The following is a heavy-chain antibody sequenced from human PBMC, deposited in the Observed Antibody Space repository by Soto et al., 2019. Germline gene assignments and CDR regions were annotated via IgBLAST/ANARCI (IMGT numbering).Heavy chain of an antibody. V-gene: IGHV4-4*07. CDR3: ARDRYLLVFGEPGGVADFGS. Sequence: SETLSLTCTVSGGSISSYYWSWIRQPAGKGLEWIGRIYTSGSTNYNPSLKSRVTMSVYTSKNQFSLKLSSVTAADTAVYYCARDRYLLVFGEPGGVADFGSWGQGTTVTV. D-gene: IGHD3-10*02. J-gene: IGHJ3*02. CDR1: GGSISSYY. CDR2: IYTSGST.